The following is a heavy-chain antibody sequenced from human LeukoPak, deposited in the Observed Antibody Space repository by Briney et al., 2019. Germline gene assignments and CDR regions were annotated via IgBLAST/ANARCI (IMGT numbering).Heavy chain of an antibody. CDR1: GFTFSSYA. CDR3: AKGSWYQLLSGDY. Sequence: PGGSLRLSCAASGFTFSSYAMSWVRQAPGKGLEWVSAISGSGGSTYYADSVKGRFNISRDNSKNTLYLQMNSLRAEDTAVYYCAKGSWYQLLSGDYWGQGTLVTVSS. J-gene: IGHJ4*02. D-gene: IGHD2-2*01. CDR2: ISGSGGST. V-gene: IGHV3-23*01.